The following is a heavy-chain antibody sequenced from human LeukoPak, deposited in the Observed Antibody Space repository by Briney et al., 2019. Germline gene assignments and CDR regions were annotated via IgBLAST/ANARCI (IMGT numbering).Heavy chain of an antibody. CDR3: ATEGDSSGYYDY. V-gene: IGHV3-53*01. Sequence: GGSLRLSCAASGFTVSSNYMSWIRQAPGKGLEWVSVIYSGGDTYYADSVKGRLTISRDKSKNTLFLQMNSLRAEDTAVYYCATEGDSSGYYDYWGQGTLVTVSS. CDR1: GFTVSSNY. J-gene: IGHJ4*02. D-gene: IGHD3-22*01. CDR2: IYSGGDT.